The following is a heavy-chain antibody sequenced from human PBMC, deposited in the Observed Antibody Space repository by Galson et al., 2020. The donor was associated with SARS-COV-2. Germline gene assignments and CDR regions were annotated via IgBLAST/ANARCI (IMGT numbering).Heavy chain of an antibody. J-gene: IGHJ4*02. Sequence: SETLSLTCTVSGGSISSGGYYWSWIRQHPGKGLEWIGYIYYSGSTYYNPSLKSRVTISVDTSKNQFSLKLSSVTAADTAVYYCARVPSDYDFWSGYYTGFDYWGQGTLVTVSS. CDR2: IYYSGST. D-gene: IGHD3-3*01. V-gene: IGHV4-31*03. CDR1: GGSISSGGYY. CDR3: ARVPSDYDFWSGYYTGFDY.